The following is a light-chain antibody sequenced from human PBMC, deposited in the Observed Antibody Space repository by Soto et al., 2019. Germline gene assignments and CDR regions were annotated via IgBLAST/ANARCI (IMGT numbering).Light chain of an antibody. Sequence: QSVLTQPPSVSGAPGQRVTISCTGSSSNIGAGYDVHWYQQLPGTAPKLLIYGNSNRPSGVPDRFSGSKSGTSASLAITGLQAEDEADYCFQSYDSSLSGSKVFGTGTKLTVL. CDR3: QSYDSSLSGSKV. CDR2: GNS. V-gene: IGLV1-40*01. CDR1: SSNIGAGYD. J-gene: IGLJ1*01.